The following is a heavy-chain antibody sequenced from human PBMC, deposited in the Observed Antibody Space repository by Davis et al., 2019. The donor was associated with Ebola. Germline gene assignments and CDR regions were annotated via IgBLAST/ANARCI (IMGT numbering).Heavy chain of an antibody. J-gene: IGHJ4*02. D-gene: IGHD1-1*01. Sequence: SETLSLTCTVSGDSVSSRFWSWIRQTPGKGLEWIGSISYSGNTNYNPSLKSRVIISIDTSKNQFSLRLTSLSAADTALYYCARDRKRNDYDSYLDYWGQGTLVTVSS. CDR2: ISYSGNT. CDR3: ARDRKRNDYDSYLDY. CDR1: GDSVSSRF. V-gene: IGHV4-59*02.